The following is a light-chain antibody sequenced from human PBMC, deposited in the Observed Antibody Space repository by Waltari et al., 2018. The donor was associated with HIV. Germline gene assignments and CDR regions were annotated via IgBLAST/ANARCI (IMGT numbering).Light chain of an antibody. J-gene: IGLJ2*01. CDR1: GSDIGNFNF. CDR2: DVT. CDR3: CKYAAKYVI. Sequence: QSALSQPRSVSGSPGQSVTISCTGTGSDIGNFNFPSWYQHHPGKAPKLVIYDVTKRPSGVPDRFSGSKSGNTASLTISGLHTEDEADYYCCKYAAKYVIFGGGTKLTVL. V-gene: IGLV2-11*01.